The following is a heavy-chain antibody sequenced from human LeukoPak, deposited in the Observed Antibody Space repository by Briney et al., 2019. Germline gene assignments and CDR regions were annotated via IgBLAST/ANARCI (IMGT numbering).Heavy chain of an antibody. D-gene: IGHD2-15*01. CDR3: ARGQYCSGGSCYSPDY. V-gene: IGHV3-21*01. Sequence: GGSLRLSCAASGFTFSSYSMNWVRQAPGKGLEWVSSISSSSSYIYYADSVKGRFTISRDNPKNSLHLQMNSLRAEDTAVYYCARGQYCSGGSCYSPDYWGQGTLVTVSS. CDR2: ISSSSSYI. J-gene: IGHJ4*02. CDR1: GFTFSSYS.